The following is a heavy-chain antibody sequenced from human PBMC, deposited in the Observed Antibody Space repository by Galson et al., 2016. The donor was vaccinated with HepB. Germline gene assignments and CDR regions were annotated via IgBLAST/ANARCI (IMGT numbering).Heavy chain of an antibody. V-gene: IGHV3-7*01. CDR1: GFTFTR. D-gene: IGHD4/OR15-4a*01. CDR2: TSQDGSEK. J-gene: IGHJ4*02. Sequence: SLRLSCAASGFTFTRMSWVRQAPRKGLEWVAQTSQDGSEKYYADSVKGRFTISRDNTKNSLFLQMNSLRAEDTAVYYCGRGPRALTVAATGANLDNWGQGTLVTVSS. CDR3: GRGPRALTVAATGANLDN.